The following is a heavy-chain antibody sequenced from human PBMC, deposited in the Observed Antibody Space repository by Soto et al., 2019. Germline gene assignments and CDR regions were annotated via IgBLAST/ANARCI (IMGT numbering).Heavy chain of an antibody. J-gene: IGHJ4*02. CDR2: IIPIFGTA. Sequence: QVQLVQSGAEVRKPGSSVKVSCKASGGTFSRHAISWVRQAPGQGLEWMGGIIPIFGTANHAQKFQGRVTIIADESTSTAYMELSSLRSEDTAIYYCARGSGMYYDFWSGDYWGQGTLVTVSS. CDR1: GGTFSRHA. D-gene: IGHD3-3*01. V-gene: IGHV1-69*01. CDR3: ARGSGMYYDFWSGDY.